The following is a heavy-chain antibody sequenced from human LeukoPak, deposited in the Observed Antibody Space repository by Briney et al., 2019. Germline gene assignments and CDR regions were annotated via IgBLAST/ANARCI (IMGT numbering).Heavy chain of an antibody. CDR1: SGSMSSSSYY. CDR3: ARHGLAAGDIYGMDV. J-gene: IGHJ6*02. V-gene: IGHV4-39*01. CDR2: IYYSGST. D-gene: IGHD6-13*01. Sequence: SETQSLTCSLSSGSMSSSSYYWGWIRQPPGKGLEWIGSIYYSGSTYYNPSLKIRVTISVDTSKNQFSLKLSSVTATDTSVYYCARHGLAAGDIYGMDVWGQGTRVSVS.